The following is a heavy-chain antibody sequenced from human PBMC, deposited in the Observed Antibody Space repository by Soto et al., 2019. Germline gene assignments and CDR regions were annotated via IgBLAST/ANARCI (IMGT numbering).Heavy chain of an antibody. CDR1: GGSISVYY. CDR2: VHNSGTT. Sequence: QVHLQESGPGLVKPSETLSLSCTVSGGSISVYYWNWIRQPPGKGLEWIGYVHNSGTTSYNPSFGSRVTMSLDTSKNQFSLTLTSGTAADTAVYYCARRWSGTDYWGQGALVTVSS. CDR3: ARRWSGTDY. J-gene: IGHJ4*02. V-gene: IGHV4-59*01. D-gene: IGHD3-10*01.